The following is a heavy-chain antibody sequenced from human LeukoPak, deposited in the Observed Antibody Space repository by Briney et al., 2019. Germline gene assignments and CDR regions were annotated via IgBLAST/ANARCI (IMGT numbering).Heavy chain of an antibody. D-gene: IGHD3-16*01. CDR2: IIPILGIA. Sequence: SVKVSCKASGGTFISYTISWVGQAPGQGREGMGRIIPILGIANYAQKFQGRLTITTDKSTSTAYMELSSLRSEDTAVYYCARGLRLRLGEAFDYWGQGTLVTVSS. J-gene: IGHJ4*02. CDR1: GGTFISYT. V-gene: IGHV1-69*02. CDR3: ARGLRLRLGEAFDY.